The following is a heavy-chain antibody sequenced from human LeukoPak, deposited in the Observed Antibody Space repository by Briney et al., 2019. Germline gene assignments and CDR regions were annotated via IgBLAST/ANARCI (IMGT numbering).Heavy chain of an antibody. CDR3: ARDSGRFDVFDI. D-gene: IGHD3-10*01. V-gene: IGHV3-53*01. CDR2: IYSDGRT. Sequence: GGSLRLSCAASGFTVSTNYMSWVRQAPGKGLEWVSVIYSDGRTYYADSVKGRFTISRDNSKNTLYLQMNSLRAEDTVVYYCARDSGRFDVFDIWGQGTMVTVSS. J-gene: IGHJ3*02. CDR1: GFTVSTNY.